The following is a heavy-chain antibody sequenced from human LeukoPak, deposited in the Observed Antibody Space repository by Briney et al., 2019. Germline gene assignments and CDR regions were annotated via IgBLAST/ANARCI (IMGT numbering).Heavy chain of an antibody. D-gene: IGHD6-13*01. CDR2: ISVYNGNT. CDR1: GYTFTTYG. J-gene: IGHJ3*02. Sequence: ASVKVSCKASGYTFTTYGISWVRQAPGQGLEWMVWISVYNGNTDYAQNLQGRVTMTTDTSTSTAYMELWSLRSDDTAVYYCARDPRIVAGLGFDIWGQGTMVTVSS. V-gene: IGHV1-18*04. CDR3: ARDPRIVAGLGFDI.